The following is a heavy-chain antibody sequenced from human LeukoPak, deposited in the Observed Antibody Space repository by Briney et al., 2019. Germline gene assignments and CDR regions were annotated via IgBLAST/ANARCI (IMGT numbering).Heavy chain of an antibody. V-gene: IGHV1-46*01. J-gene: IGHJ4*02. Sequence: ASVKVSCKAFGYTFTSNYMHWVRQAPGQGPEWMGVISPSGGSTTYAQKFQGRVTLTRDMSTSTDYLELSSLRSDDTAVYYCAREAQLVQDYWGQGTLVTVSS. CDR1: GYTFTSNY. CDR2: ISPSGGST. D-gene: IGHD6-6*01. CDR3: AREAQLVQDY.